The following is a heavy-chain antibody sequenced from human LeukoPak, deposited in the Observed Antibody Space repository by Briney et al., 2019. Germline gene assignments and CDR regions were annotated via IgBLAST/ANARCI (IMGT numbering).Heavy chain of an antibody. CDR1: GYTFTGYY. CDR2: INPNSGGT. Sequence: ASVKVSCKASGYTFTGYYMHWVRQAPGQGLEWMGWINPNSGGTNYAQKFQGRVTMTRDTSISTAYMELNTLRSDDTAIYYCAKVIRGAVALDFWGQGTLVTVSS. CDR3: AKVIRGAVALDF. V-gene: IGHV1-2*02. D-gene: IGHD6-19*01. J-gene: IGHJ4*02.